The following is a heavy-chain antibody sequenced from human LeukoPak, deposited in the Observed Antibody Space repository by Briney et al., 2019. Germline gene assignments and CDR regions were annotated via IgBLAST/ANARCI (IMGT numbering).Heavy chain of an antibody. D-gene: IGHD2-15*01. J-gene: IGHJ6*02. CDR1: GGSFSGYY. CDR2: INHSGST. V-gene: IGHV4-34*01. CDR3: ASGYCSGGSCFRSGMDV. Sequence: PSETLSLTCAVYGGSFSGYYWSWIRQPPGKGLEWIGEINHSGSTNYNPSLKSRVTISVDTSKNQFSLKLSSVTAADTAVYYCASGYCSGGSCFRSGMDVWGQGTTVTVSS.